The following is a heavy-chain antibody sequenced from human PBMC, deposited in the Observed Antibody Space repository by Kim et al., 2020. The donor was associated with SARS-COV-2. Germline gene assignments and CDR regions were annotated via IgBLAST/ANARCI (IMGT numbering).Heavy chain of an antibody. V-gene: IGHV4-39*07. CDR3: ARDRDIRWFFY. J-gene: IGHJ4*02. D-gene: IGHD2-15*01. Sequence: SETLSLTCTASGDLITTNSHLWGWIRQPPGKGLEWLGSISYGGSTYYNPSLKSRVTMSLDTSKSQVSLNLKSVTAADTAIYYCARDRDIRWFFYWCQGTL. CDR2: ISYGGST. CDR1: GDLITTNSHL.